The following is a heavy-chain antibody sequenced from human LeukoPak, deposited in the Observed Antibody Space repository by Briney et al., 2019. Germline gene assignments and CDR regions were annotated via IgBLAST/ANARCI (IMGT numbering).Heavy chain of an antibody. CDR2: IYYTGST. V-gene: IGHV4-59*01. D-gene: IGHD6-6*01. J-gene: IGHJ4*02. CDR3: ARQDIATRPFDY. Sequence: SEALSLTCTVSGGSISSDYWSWIRQPPGKGLEWIGYIYYTGSTNYNPSLKSRVTISVDTSKNQFSLKLSSLTAADTAVYYCARQDIATRPFDYWGQGTLVTVSP. CDR1: GGSISSDY.